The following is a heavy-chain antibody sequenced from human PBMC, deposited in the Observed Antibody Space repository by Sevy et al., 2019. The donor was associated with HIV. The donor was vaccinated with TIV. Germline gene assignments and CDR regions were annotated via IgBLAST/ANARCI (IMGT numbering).Heavy chain of an antibody. Sequence: GGYLRLSCAASGFTFDDYTMHWVRQAPGKGLEWVSLISWDGGSKYYADSVKGRFTISRDNYKNSLYLQMNSLRTEDTALYYCAKDAGYNSGWWFDYWGQGTLVTVSS. CDR2: ISWDGGSK. V-gene: IGHV3-43*01. J-gene: IGHJ4*02. CDR3: AKDAGYNSGWWFDY. D-gene: IGHD6-19*01. CDR1: GFTFDDYT.